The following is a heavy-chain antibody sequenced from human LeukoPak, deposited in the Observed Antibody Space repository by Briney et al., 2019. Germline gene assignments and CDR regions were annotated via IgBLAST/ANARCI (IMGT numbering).Heavy chain of an antibody. D-gene: IGHD4-23*01. Sequence: GGSLRLSCAASGFTFSDYWMSWVRQPPGKWLEWVANIKQDGSEKYYVDSVKGRFTISRDNAKNSLYLQMNSLTAEDTAVYYCARDRLPSIYGGLDSWGQGTLVTVSS. V-gene: IGHV3-7*01. CDR1: GFTFSDYW. J-gene: IGHJ5*02. CDR3: ARDRLPSIYGGLDS. CDR2: IKQDGSEK.